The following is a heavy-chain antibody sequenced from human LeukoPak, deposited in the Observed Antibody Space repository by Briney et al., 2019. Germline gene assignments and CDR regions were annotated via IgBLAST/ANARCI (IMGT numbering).Heavy chain of an antibody. CDR3: ARDAFDI. CDR2: ISSSRSYI. CDR1: GYTYSRYR. J-gene: IGHJ3*02. V-gene: IGHV3-21*01. Sequence: GVSLTLFCAASGYTYSRYRMKWLRGARGMGLEWVSSISSSRSYIYYADSVKSRFTISTDNAKNSLYPQMNSLRAEDKAVYYCARDAFDIWGQGTMVTVSS.